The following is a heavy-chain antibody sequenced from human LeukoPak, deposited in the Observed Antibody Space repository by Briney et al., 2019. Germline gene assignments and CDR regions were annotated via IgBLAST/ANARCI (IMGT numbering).Heavy chain of an antibody. D-gene: IGHD3-22*01. J-gene: IGHJ4*02. Sequence: GGSLRLSCAASGFTFDDYAMHWVRQAPGKGLEWVSGMSWNSGSIGYADSVKGRFTISRDNAKNSLYLQMNSLRAEDMALYYCAKDIGRYYYDSSGYYDYWGQGTLVTVSS. CDR1: GFTFDDYA. CDR3: AKDIGRYYYDSSGYYDY. CDR2: MSWNSGSI. V-gene: IGHV3-9*03.